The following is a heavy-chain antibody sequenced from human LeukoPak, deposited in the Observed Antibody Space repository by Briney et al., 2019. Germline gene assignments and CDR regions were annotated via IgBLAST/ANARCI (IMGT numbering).Heavy chain of an antibody. CDR3: ARRARTGRYSYGEIDY. CDR2: INHSGST. D-gene: IGHD5-18*01. J-gene: IGHJ4*02. CDR1: GGSFSGYY. Sequence: PSETLSLTCAVYGGSFSGYYWSWIRQPPGKGLEWIGEINHSGSTYYNPSLESRVTISVDTSKNQFSLKLSSVTAADTAVYYCARRARTGRYSYGEIDYWGQGTLVTVSS. V-gene: IGHV4-34*01.